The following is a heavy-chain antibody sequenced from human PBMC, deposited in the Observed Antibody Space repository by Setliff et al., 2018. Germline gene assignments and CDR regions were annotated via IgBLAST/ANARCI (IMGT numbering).Heavy chain of an antibody. J-gene: IGHJ4*02. CDR2: INRNGGRI. CDR3: ATTTLGRYCSGGNCYFGY. V-gene: IGHV3-20*04. D-gene: IGHD2-15*01. Sequence: PGESLKISCAASGFTFDDYVMSWVRQAPGKGLEWVSDINRNGGRIGYADPVKSRVTISVDTSKNQFSLKLTSVTAADTAVYYCATTTLGRYCSGGNCYFGYWGQGTLVTVSS. CDR1: GFTFDDYV.